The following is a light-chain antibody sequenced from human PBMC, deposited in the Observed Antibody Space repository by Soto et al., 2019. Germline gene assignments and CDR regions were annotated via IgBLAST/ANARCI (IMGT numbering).Light chain of an antibody. V-gene: IGLV2-14*01. J-gene: IGLJ2*01. CDR1: SSDIGISNY. CDR3: SSYTTSSTLGVV. CDR2: EVS. Sequence: QSALTQPASVSGSPGQSITISCTGTSSDIGISNYVSWYQQHPGKAPKLMIYEVSNRPSGVSNRFSGSKSANTASLTISGLQAEDEADYYCSSYTTSSTLGVVFGGGTKVTVL.